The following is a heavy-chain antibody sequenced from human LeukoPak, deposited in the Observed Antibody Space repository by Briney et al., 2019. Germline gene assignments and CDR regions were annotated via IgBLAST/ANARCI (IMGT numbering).Heavy chain of an antibody. D-gene: IGHD2-15*01. CDR2: SNHSGST. CDR3: ATLAHPVVVVLTRDGMDV. Sequence: SETLSLTCAVYGGSFSNYYWSWIRQPPGKGLEWIGESNHSGSTNYNPSLKSRVTISVDTSKNQFSLKLSSVTAADTAVYYCATLAHPVVVVLTRDGMDVWGQGTTVTVSS. CDR1: GGSFSNYY. V-gene: IGHV4-34*01. J-gene: IGHJ6*02.